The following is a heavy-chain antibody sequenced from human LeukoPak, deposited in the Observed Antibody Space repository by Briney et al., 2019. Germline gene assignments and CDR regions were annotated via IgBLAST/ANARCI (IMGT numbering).Heavy chain of an antibody. CDR1: GYTFTNYH. D-gene: IGHD3-22*01. CDR2: VSTNDGNT. CDR3: TRAPPGMTMMTDY. J-gene: IGHJ4*02. Sequence: ASVRVSCKASGYTFTNYHITWVRQAPGQGLEWMGWVSTNDGNTVYAQRLQGRVTMTTDTSTSVAYMELRSLTSDDTAVYYCTRAPPGMTMMTDYWGQGTLVTVSS. V-gene: IGHV1-18*01.